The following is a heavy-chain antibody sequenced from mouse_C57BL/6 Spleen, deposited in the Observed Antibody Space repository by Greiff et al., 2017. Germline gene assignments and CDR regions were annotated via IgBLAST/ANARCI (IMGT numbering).Heavy chain of an antibody. CDR1: GYTFTSYW. Sequence: VQLQQPGAELVMPGASVKLSCKASGYTFTSYWMHWVKQRPGQGLEWIGEIDPSDSYTNYNQKFKGKSTLTVDKSSSTAYMQLSSLTSEDSAVYYCARPYGSSYAWFAYWGQGTLVTVSA. D-gene: IGHD1-1*01. CDR2: IDPSDSYT. CDR3: ARPYGSSYAWFAY. V-gene: IGHV1-69*01. J-gene: IGHJ3*01.